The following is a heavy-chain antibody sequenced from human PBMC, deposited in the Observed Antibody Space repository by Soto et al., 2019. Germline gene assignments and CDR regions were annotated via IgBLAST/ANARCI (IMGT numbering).Heavy chain of an antibody. CDR2: IWYDGSNK. CDR3: ARDSRQPVAYYCDISGYPPPDSYYYDGLDV. V-gene: IGHV3-33*01. D-gene: IGHD3-22*01. CDR1: GFTFSSYC. J-gene: IGHJ6*02. Sequence: GGSLRLSCAASGFTFSSYCMHWVRQAPGKGLEWVAVIWYDGSNKYYADSVKGRFTISRENSKNTLYLQMNSLRAEDTAVYYCARDSRQPVAYYCDISGYPPPDSYYYDGLDVWGQGTTVTVSS.